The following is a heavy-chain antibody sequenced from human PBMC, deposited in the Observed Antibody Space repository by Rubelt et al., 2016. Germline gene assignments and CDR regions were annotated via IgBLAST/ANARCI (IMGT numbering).Heavy chain of an antibody. D-gene: IGHD5-18*01. CDR3: ARHPTALDIYYFDY. J-gene: IGHJ4*02. V-gene: IGHV4-39*01. CDR2: TQYSGST. Sequence: QQQPQESGPGLVKPSETLSLTCIVSGGSISGSSYYWGWIRQPPGKGLEWIASTQYSGSTYYNAVLKSRATISGDTSKNQFSLKLSSVTAADTAVYYCARHPTALDIYYFDYWGQGTLVTVSS. CDR1: GGSISGSSYY.